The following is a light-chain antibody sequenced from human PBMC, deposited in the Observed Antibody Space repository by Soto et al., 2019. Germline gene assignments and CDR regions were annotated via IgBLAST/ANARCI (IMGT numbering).Light chain of an antibody. CDR2: DVS. Sequence: EIVLTQSPATLSLSPGERATLSCRASQTVSSSLAWYQQKPGQPPRLLIYDVSNRATGIPARFSGSGSGTDFTLTITSLEPEDFAVYYCQHYATSSWTFGQGTKVDIK. V-gene: IGKV3-11*01. J-gene: IGKJ1*01. CDR3: QHYATSSWT. CDR1: QTVSSS.